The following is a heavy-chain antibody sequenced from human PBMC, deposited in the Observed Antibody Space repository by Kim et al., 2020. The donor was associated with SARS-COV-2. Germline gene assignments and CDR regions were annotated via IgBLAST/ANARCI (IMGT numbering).Heavy chain of an antibody. Sequence: GGSLRLSCKASGITISNAYMSWARQAPGKGLERVGRIKSQPDGGTTDFAASVKGRFTISRDDSKNTLYLQMNSLIPEDTAVYYCTTDRGITARPIFDSWGQGTLVTVSS. CDR1: GITISNAY. J-gene: IGHJ4*02. CDR2: IKSQPDGGTT. CDR3: TTDRGITARPIFDS. V-gene: IGHV3-15*01. D-gene: IGHD6-6*01.